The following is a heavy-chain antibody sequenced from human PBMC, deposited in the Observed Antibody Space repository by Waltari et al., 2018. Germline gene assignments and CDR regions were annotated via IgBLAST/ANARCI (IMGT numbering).Heavy chain of an antibody. J-gene: IGHJ6*02. D-gene: IGHD2-2*01. CDR3: ARDSHGCYGCGMDV. Sequence: QVHLVESGGGVVQPGGSLRLSCAATGFTFSDYAMHWVRQAPGKGLEWVSLITTDGRTKYYADSIKGRFTISRDNSKNTVDLEMNSLRVEDGAVYYCARDSHGCYGCGMDVWGQGTTVTV. CDR2: ITTDGRTK. CDR1: GFTFSDYA. V-gene: IGHV3-33*05.